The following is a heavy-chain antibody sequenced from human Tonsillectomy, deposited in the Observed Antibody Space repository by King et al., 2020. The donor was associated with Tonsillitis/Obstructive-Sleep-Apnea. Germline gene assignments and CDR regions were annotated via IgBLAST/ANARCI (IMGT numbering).Heavy chain of an antibody. CDR3: ARVDASGGLYYFDS. V-gene: IGHV3-30*04. D-gene: IGHD3-10*01. CDR1: GFTFSYYS. J-gene: IGHJ4*02. CDR2: ISYDGNNQ. Sequence: VQLVESGGGVVQPGRSLRLSCAASGFTFSYYSFHWVRQAPGKGLEWLAVISYDGNNQYYADSVEGRFTISRDDSRNTLFLQMNTLSAEDTAVYYCARVDASGGLYYFDSWGQGTLVTVSS.